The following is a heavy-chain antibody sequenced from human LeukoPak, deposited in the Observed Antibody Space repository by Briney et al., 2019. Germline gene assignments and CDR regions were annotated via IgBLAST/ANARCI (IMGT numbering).Heavy chain of an antibody. CDR1: GFTFSSYW. CDR3: ARVTLYGESALDY. D-gene: IGHD4-17*01. CDR2: INAHGSST. J-gene: IGHJ4*02. V-gene: IGHV3-74*01. Sequence: GGSLRLSCAASGFTFSSYWMHWVRQAPGKGPVWVSRINAHGSSTNYADSVKGRFTISRDNAKNTVYLQMNSLRTEDTAVYYCARVTLYGESALDYWGQGTLVTVSS.